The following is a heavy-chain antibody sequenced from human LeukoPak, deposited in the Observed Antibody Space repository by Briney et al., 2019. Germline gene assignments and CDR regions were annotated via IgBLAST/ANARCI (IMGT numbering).Heavy chain of an antibody. D-gene: IGHD3-9*01. CDR2: ISYDGSNK. J-gene: IGHJ4*02. CDR3: ARGGLRYFDWLPRGIFDY. Sequence: GRSLRLSCGASGFTFSSYAMHWVRQAPGKGLEWVAVISYDGSNKYYADSVKGRFTISRDNSKNTLYLQMNSLRAEDTAVYYCARGGLRYFDWLPRGIFDYWGQGTLVTVSS. V-gene: IGHV3-30*04. CDR1: GFTFSSYA.